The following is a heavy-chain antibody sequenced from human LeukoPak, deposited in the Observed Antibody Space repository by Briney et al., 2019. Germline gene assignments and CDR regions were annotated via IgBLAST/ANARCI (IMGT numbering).Heavy chain of an antibody. CDR3: ASALNYDIFTGDHDSFDL. D-gene: IGHD3-9*01. Sequence: PSVKVSCKADGSTFSTYGFIWVRQAPGQGLEWMGCISVYSGHTDYSQSFQGRLTLTTDTSMRTAYMELRSLRSDDTAVYYCASALNYDIFTGDHDSFDLWGQGTLVTVSS. CDR2: ISVYSGHT. CDR1: GSTFSTYG. J-gene: IGHJ3*01. V-gene: IGHV1-18*01.